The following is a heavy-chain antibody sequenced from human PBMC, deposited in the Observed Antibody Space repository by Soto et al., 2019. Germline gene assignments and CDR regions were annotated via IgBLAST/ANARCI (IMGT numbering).Heavy chain of an antibody. Sequence: QVQLVQSGAEVKKPGSSVKVSCKASGGTFSSYTISWVRQAPGQGLEWMGRIIPILGIANYAQKFQGRVTITAEKSTSTAYMELSSLRSEDTAVYYCARPKNYYDSSGYYYYYGMDVWGQGTTVTVSS. V-gene: IGHV1-69*02. CDR3: ARPKNYYDSSGYYYYYGMDV. J-gene: IGHJ6*02. CDR1: GGTFSSYT. CDR2: IIPILGIA. D-gene: IGHD3-22*01.